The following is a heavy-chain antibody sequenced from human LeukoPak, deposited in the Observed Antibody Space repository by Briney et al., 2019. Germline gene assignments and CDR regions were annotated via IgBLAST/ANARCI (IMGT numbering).Heavy chain of an antibody. CDR3: ARCSPGDSSNFYAVLQY. CDR1: GGTFSSYA. Sequence: SVKVSCKASGGTFSSYAVCWVRLTPGQGLEWLGGNIPVFGTTTYAQKFQAKVTMTADKSTNTAYLEISSLTSDDTAVYYCARCSPGDSSNFYAVLQYWGQGTQVTVST. D-gene: IGHD3-22*01. V-gene: IGHV1-69*06. CDR2: NIPVFGTT. J-gene: IGHJ4*02.